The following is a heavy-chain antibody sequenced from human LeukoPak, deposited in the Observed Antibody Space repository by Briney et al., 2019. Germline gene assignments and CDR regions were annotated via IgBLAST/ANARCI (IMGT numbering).Heavy chain of an antibody. D-gene: IGHD6-6*01. Sequence: GGSLRLSCAASGFTFSDYYMSWIRQAPGKGLEWVSYISGSGSTIYYADSVKGRFTISRDNAKNTLYLQMNSLRAEDTAVYYCSAAGSSSSDYWGQGTLVTVSS. J-gene: IGHJ4*02. CDR1: GFTFSDYY. V-gene: IGHV3-11*04. CDR2: ISGSGSTI. CDR3: SAAGSSSSDY.